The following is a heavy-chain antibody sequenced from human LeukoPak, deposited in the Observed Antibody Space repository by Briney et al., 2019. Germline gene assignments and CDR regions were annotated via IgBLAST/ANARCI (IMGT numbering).Heavy chain of an antibody. CDR1: GFTFSSYS. V-gene: IGHV3-48*04. J-gene: IGHJ5*02. D-gene: IGHD3-16*01. Sequence: GGSLRLSCAASGFTFSSYSMNWVRQAPGKGPEWVSSISSSSSTIYYADSVKGRFTISRDNAKNSLSLQMNSLRAEDTAMCYCARLLGESTIYDLWGQGTPVTVSS. CDR3: ARLLGESTIYDL. CDR2: ISSSSSTI.